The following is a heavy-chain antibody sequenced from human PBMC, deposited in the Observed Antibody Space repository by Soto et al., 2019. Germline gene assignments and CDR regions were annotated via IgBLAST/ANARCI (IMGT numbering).Heavy chain of an antibody. V-gene: IGHV3-30*18. D-gene: IGHD4-4*01. Sequence: LRLPCATSGFTFRFYDMHWVRQAPGKGLEWVAIISRDGNNKDYGDSVKGRFTISRDNSKNTLYLQMNSLRGEDTAVYYCAKDAYTPIRTTAHDSGGLDHWGRGTLVTVSS. CDR3: AKDAYTPIRTTAHDSGGLDH. CDR2: ISRDGNNK. J-gene: IGHJ4*02. CDR1: GFTFRFYD.